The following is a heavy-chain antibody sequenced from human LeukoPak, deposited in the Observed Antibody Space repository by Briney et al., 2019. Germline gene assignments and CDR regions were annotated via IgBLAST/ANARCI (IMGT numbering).Heavy chain of an antibody. V-gene: IGHV4-59*01. Sequence: SETLSLTCTVSGGSITSYYWSWIRQPPGKGLEWIGYIYHTGSTNYNPSLNSRVTISVDTSKNQFSLKMISVTAADTAVYYCARSYSGYDSNFAYWGQGTLVTVSS. CDR1: GGSITSYY. CDR3: ARSYSGYDSNFAY. D-gene: IGHD5-12*01. J-gene: IGHJ4*02. CDR2: IYHTGST.